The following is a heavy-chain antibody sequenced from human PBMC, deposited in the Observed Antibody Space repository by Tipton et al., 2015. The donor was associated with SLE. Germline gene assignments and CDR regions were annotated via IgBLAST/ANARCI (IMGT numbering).Heavy chain of an antibody. CDR3: ARVGVTAVDY. Sequence: TLSLTCAVSGYSISSGYYWGWIRQPPGKGLEWIGEIYHSGSTNYNPSLKSRVTISVDKSKNQFSLKLSSVTAADTAVYYCARVGVTAVDYWGQGTLVTVSS. D-gene: IGHD2-21*02. V-gene: IGHV4-38-2*01. J-gene: IGHJ4*02. CDR1: GYSISSGYY. CDR2: IYHSGST.